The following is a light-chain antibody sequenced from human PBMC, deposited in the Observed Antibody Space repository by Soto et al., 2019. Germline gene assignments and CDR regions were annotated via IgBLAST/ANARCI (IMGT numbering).Light chain of an antibody. CDR2: AAS. J-gene: IGKJ1*01. CDR3: QQSFNTPPWT. CDR1: QSISRY. V-gene: IGKV1-39*01. Sequence: DIQMTQSPSSLSASVGDRVTITCRASQSISRYLNWYQQKPGKAPKLLIYAASSLQTGVPSRFSGSGSGTDFTLTISSLQPEDFATYYCQQSFNTPPWTFGPGTKVEIK.